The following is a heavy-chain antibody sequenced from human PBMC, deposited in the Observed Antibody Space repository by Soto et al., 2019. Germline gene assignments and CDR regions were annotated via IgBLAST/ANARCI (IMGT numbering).Heavy chain of an antibody. Sequence: QVQFVQSGPEVKKTGASVKVSCRASGYFFTSYAIHWVRQAPGPRLEWLGWINAANGHTKYSQNFQGRVIITRDTSANTVYMEVSSLKSVDTAVYYCARGSIAVAGRNQLDYWGQGTRVTVFS. D-gene: IGHD6-19*01. CDR3: ARGSIAVAGRNQLDY. J-gene: IGHJ4*02. CDR2: INAANGHT. V-gene: IGHV1-3*01. CDR1: GYFFTSYA.